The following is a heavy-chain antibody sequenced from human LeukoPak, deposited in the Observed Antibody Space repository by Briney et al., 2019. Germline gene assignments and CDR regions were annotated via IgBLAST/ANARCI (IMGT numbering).Heavy chain of an antibody. V-gene: IGHV4-61*02. J-gene: IGHJ3*02. CDR1: GGSISSGSYY. CDR3: VRTYSIGWSPGVFDI. CDR2: IYASGST. D-gene: IGHD6-19*01. Sequence: NPSETLSLTCTVSGGSISSGSYYWSWIRQPAGKGLEWIGRIYASGSTNYNPSLKSRVTISVDTSKNQFSLRLSSVTAADTAVYYCVRTYSIGWSPGVFDIWGQGTMVTVSS.